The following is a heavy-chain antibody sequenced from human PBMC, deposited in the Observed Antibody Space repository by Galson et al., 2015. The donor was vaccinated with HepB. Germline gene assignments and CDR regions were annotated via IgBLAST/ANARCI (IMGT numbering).Heavy chain of an antibody. J-gene: IGHJ6*02. Sequence: ISGDSVSSNTAAWNWIRQSPPRGLEWLGRTYYRAKWYQDYAVSVKSRMTINSDTSKNQFSLHLNSVTPEDTAVYYCARVRTRRPPHYYYGLDVWGQGTTVTVSS. CDR3: ARVRTRRPPHYYYGLDV. V-gene: IGHV6-1*01. CDR2: TYYRAKWYQ. CDR1: GDSVSSNTAA.